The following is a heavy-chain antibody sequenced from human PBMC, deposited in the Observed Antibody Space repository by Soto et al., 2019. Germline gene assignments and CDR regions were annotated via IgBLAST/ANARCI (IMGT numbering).Heavy chain of an antibody. CDR2: IWYDGSNQ. D-gene: IGHD2-21*02. V-gene: IGHV3-33*01. CDR1: GFTFSYYG. CDR3: AREWRRSGGACYRGWFDP. J-gene: IGHJ5*02. Sequence: RRLSCAASGFTFSYYGMHWVRQAPGKGLEWVAAIWYDGSNQYYADSVKGRLTISRDNSKNTLFLQMNSLRAEDTAVYYCAREWRRSGGACYRGWFDPWGQGTLVTVSS.